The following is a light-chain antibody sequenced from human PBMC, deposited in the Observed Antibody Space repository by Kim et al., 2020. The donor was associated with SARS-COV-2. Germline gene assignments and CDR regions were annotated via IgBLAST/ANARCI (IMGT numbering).Light chain of an antibody. J-gene: IGKJ4*01. V-gene: IGKV1-39*01. CDR2: PAS. CDR1: QSIRTF. Sequence: DIQMTQSPSSLSASVGDRVTITCRASQSIRTFLNWYQQKPGKAPKLLIYPASNLQSGVPSRFSGSGSGTDFTLTISSLQPEDFATYYCQQSSSAPPTFGGGTKVEIK. CDR3: QQSSSAPPT.